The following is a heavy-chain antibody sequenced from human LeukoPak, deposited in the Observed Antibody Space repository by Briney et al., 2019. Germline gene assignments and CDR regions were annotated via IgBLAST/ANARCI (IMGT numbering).Heavy chain of an antibody. Sequence: GGSLRLSCAASGFIFSNYGMHWVRQAPGKGLVWVSRINSDGSSTSYADSVKGRFTISRDNAKNTLYLQMNSLRAEDTAVYYCAKAGDAFDIWGQGTMVTVSS. CDR3: AKAGDAFDI. CDR2: INSDGSST. V-gene: IGHV3-74*01. J-gene: IGHJ3*02. CDR1: GFIFSNYG.